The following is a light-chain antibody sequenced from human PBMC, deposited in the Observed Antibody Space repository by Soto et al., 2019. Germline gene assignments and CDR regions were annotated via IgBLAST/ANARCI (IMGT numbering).Light chain of an antibody. J-gene: IGLJ1*01. CDR2: SDI. CDR3: AAWDDSLNGYV. Sequence: QSVLTQPPSASGTPGQRVTISCSGSSSNIGSNTVNWYQQLPGTAPKLLMYSDIQRPSGVPDRFSGSKSGTSASLAISGPQSEDEADYYCAAWDDSLNGYVFGTGTKLTVL. V-gene: IGLV1-44*01. CDR1: SSNIGSNT.